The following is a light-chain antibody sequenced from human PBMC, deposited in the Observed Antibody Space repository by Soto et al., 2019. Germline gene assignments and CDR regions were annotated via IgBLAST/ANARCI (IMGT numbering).Light chain of an antibody. CDR3: LQYNAYPLT. V-gene: IGKV1-17*01. CDR1: QGIGND. Sequence: DIPMTQSPSSLSASVGDRVTITCRASQGIGNDLGWYQQKSGQAPKRLIYAAFSLESGVPSRFSGSGSGPEFTLTIYSLQPEDFATYFCLQYNAYPLTFGGGTKVEIK. CDR2: AAF. J-gene: IGKJ4*01.